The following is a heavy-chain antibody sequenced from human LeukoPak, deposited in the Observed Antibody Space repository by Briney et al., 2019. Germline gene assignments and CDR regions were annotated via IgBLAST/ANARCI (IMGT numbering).Heavy chain of an antibody. Sequence: PAETLSLTCTVSGGSIDSHYWSWIRQPPGKGLECIGYMYYSGSTSYNPSLKGRVTISVDTSKNQFSLKLSSVTAADTAVYYCARYAGTSVQQLVRYYFDYWGQGTLVTVSS. CDR1: GGSIDSHY. V-gene: IGHV4-59*08. J-gene: IGHJ4*02. D-gene: IGHD6-13*01. CDR3: ARYAGTSVQQLVRYYFDY. CDR2: MYYSGST.